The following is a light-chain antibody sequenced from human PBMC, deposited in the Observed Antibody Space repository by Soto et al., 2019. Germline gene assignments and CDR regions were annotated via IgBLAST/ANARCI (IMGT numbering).Light chain of an antibody. J-gene: IGLJ1*01. CDR3: GSWDSSPSAYV. CDR1: SSNIGGNS. Sequence: HSVLTQPPSVSAAPGQKVTMSCSGSSSNIGGNSVSWYQQLPGTAPKLLIYDDNKRPSGIPDRFSGSKSGTSATLGITGFQTGDEADYYCGSWDSSPSAYVFGPGTKVTV. V-gene: IGLV1-51*01. CDR2: DDN.